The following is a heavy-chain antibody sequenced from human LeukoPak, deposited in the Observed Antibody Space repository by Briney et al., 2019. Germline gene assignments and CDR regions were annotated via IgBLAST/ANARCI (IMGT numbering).Heavy chain of an antibody. J-gene: IGHJ4*02. CDR1: GFTFSSYG. CDR3: AKVIDIVATIPVELDY. V-gene: IGHV3-30*18. D-gene: IGHD5-12*01. Sequence: GGSLRLSCAASGFTFSSYGMHWVRQAPGKGLEWVAVISYDGSNKYYADSVKGRFTISRDNSKNTPYLQMNSLRAEDTAVYYCAKVIDIVATIPVELDYWGQGTLVTVSS. CDR2: ISYDGSNK.